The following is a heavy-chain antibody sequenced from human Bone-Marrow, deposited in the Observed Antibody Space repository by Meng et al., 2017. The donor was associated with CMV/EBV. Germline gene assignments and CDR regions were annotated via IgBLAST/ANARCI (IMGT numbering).Heavy chain of an antibody. J-gene: IGHJ4*02. V-gene: IGHV1-46*01. CDR2: INPSGGST. CDR3: ARASRLNRDPGQVLRFLEWLLDY. Sequence: GGSLRLSCAASGYTFTSYYMHWVRQAPGQGLEWMGIINPSGGSTSYAQKFQGRVTMTRDTSTSTVYMELSSLRSEDTAVYYCARASRLNRDPGQVLRFLEWLLDYWGQGTLVTVSS. D-gene: IGHD3-3*01. CDR1: GYTFTSYY.